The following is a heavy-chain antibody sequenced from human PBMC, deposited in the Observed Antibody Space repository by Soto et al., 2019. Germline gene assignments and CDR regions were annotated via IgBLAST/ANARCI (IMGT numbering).Heavy chain of an antibody. CDR1: GGSISSGDYY. Sequence: SETLSLTCTVSGGSISSGDYYWSWIRQPPGKGLEWIGYIYYSGSTYYNPSLKSRVTISVDTSKNQFSLKLSSVTAADTAVYYCARETVGYSGSPTGFEPLGQGTLVTVST. V-gene: IGHV4-30-4*01. J-gene: IGHJ5*02. CDR2: IYYSGST. CDR3: ARETVGYSGSPTGFEP. D-gene: IGHD1-26*01.